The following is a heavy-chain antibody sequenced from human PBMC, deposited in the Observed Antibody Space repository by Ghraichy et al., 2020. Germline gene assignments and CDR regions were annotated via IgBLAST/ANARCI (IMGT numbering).Heavy chain of an antibody. V-gene: IGHV3-23*01. CDR3: ARYEIPDYYFDY. D-gene: IGHD2-15*01. CDR2: ITGSGGST. Sequence: GGSLRLSCAASGFTFNNYAMSWVRQAPGKGLEWVSAITGSGGSTFYADSVKGRFTISRDNSKNTLYLHMNSLRAEDTAVYYCARYEIPDYYFDYWGQGTLVTVSS. J-gene: IGHJ4*02. CDR1: GFTFNNYA.